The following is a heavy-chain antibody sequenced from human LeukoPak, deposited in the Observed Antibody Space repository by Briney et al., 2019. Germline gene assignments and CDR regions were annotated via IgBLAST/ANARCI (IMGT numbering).Heavy chain of an antibody. CDR1: GGSITSYY. D-gene: IGHD6-19*01. CDR2: IYASGST. J-gene: IGHJ5*02. V-gene: IGHV4-4*07. CDR3: VRGDRAVAGAWGWFDP. Sequence: SETLSLTCTVSGGSITSYYWSWIRQPAGKGPEWIGRIYASGSTNYNPSLKSRVTMSVDTSKNQFSLRLNSVTAADTAVYYCVRGDRAVAGAWGWFDPWGQGTLVTVSS.